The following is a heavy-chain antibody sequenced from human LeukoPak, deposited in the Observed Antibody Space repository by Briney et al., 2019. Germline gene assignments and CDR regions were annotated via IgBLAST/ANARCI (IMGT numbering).Heavy chain of an antibody. D-gene: IGHD3-22*01. Sequence: GGSLRFSCAASGFTFSSYSMNWVRQAPGKGLEWVSYISSSSSTIYYADSVKGRFTISRDNAKNSLYLQMNSLRAEDTAVYYCARDHDSSGYYEDGVDYWGQGTLVTVSS. CDR2: ISSSSSTI. CDR3: ARDHDSSGYYEDGVDY. V-gene: IGHV3-48*04. J-gene: IGHJ4*02. CDR1: GFTFSSYS.